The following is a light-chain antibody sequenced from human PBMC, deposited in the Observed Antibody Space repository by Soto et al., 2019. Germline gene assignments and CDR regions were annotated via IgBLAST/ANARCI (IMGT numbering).Light chain of an antibody. Sequence: EIVMTPSPATLSVSPGERATLSRRASQTISSNLAWYQQKPGQSPRLLIHGASTRATGVPARFSGSGYGTDFTLTISSLQSEDFAVYYCQQYHNWPPQYTFGQGTKLQIK. V-gene: IGKV3-15*01. CDR3: QQYHNWPPQYT. CDR2: GAS. CDR1: QTISSN. J-gene: IGKJ2*01.